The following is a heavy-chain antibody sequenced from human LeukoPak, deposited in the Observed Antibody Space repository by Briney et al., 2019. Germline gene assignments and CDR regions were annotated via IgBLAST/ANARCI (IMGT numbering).Heavy chain of an antibody. V-gene: IGHV4-34*01. Sequence: SETLSLTCAVYGGSFSGYYWSWIRQPPGKGLEWIGEINHSGSTNYNPSLKSRVTISVDTSKNQFSLKLSSVTAADSAVYYCARVTGERNRRIAAAGTGRWFDPWGQGTLVTVSS. D-gene: IGHD6-13*01. CDR2: INHSGST. CDR3: ARVTGERNRRIAAAGTGRWFDP. J-gene: IGHJ5*02. CDR1: GGSFSGYY.